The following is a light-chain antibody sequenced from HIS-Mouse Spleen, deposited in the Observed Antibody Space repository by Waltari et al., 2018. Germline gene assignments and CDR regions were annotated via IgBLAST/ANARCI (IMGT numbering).Light chain of an antibody. V-gene: IGKV3-20*01. Sequence: EIVLTQSPGTLSLSPGERATLPCRASQSGSSSYLAWYQQKPGQAPRLLIYGASSRATGIPDRFSGSGSGTDFTLTISRLEPEDFAVYYCQQYGSSPRLTFGGGTKVEIK. CDR2: GAS. CDR3: QQYGSSPRLT. J-gene: IGKJ4*01. CDR1: QSGSSSY.